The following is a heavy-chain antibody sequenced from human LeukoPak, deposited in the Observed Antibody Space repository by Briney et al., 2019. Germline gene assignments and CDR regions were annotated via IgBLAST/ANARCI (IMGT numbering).Heavy chain of an antibody. CDR1: GGSFSGYY. Sequence: SETLSLTCAVYGGSFSGYYSSWLRQPPGKGLEWIGEINHRGSTNYNPSLKSRVTISVDTTKNQFSLKLSSVTAADTAVYYCARGYRDCSGGSCYTRPSYYYYYMDVWGKGTTVTVSS. CDR2: INHRGST. J-gene: IGHJ6*03. CDR3: ARGYRDCSGGSCYTRPSYYYYYMDV. V-gene: IGHV4-34*01. D-gene: IGHD2-15*01.